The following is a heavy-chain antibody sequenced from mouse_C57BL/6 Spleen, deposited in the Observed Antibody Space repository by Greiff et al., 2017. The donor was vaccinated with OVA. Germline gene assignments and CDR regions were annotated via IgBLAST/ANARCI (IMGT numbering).Heavy chain of an antibody. V-gene: IGHV1-75*01. J-gene: IGHJ4*01. D-gene: IGHD1-1*01. CDR2: IFPGSGST. CDR1: GNTFTDYY. CDR3: ARGLNYERGAMDY. Sequence: VQLQQSGPELVKPGASVKISCKASGNTFTDYYINWVKQRPGQGLEWIGWIFPGSGSTYYNEKFKGKATLTVDKSSSTAYMLLSSLTSEDSAVYFCARGLNYERGAMDYWGQGTSVTVSS.